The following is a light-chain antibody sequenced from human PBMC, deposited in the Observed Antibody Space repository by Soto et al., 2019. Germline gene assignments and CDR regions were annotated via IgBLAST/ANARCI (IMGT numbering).Light chain of an antibody. CDR3: QQADSFPLT. CDR1: QSVYKW. V-gene: IGKV1-12*01. Sequence: DIQMTQSPSSVSASIGDRVTISCRASQSVYKWLVWYQQKPGEAPKLLIYAATSLQSGVPSRFSGSGYGTDFTLTISSLRPEDSATYYCQQADSFPLTFGGGTKVEI. J-gene: IGKJ4*01. CDR2: AAT.